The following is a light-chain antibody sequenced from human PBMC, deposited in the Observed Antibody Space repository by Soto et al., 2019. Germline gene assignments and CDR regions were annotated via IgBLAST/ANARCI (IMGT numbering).Light chain of an antibody. V-gene: IGKV3-20*01. J-gene: IGKJ1*01. CDR3: QQYGRSPT. CDR2: GAS. CDR1: QSVSNNY. Sequence: IVLTPAPGTLSPSPGERATPSRRASQSVSNNYLAWYQQKPGQTPRLLIYGASSRSPGIPDRFSGSGSGTDFTLTISRLEPEDSAVYYCQQYGRSPTFGQGTKVDIK.